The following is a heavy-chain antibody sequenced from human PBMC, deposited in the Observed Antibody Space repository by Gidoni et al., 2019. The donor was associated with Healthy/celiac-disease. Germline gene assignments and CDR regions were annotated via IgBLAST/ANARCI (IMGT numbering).Heavy chain of an antibody. Sequence: QVQLVQSGAAVKKPGASVKVSCKASGYTFTSYAMHLVRQAPGQRLEWMGWINAGNGKTKYSQKFQGRVTITRDTSASTAYMELSSLRSEDTAVYYCARVYDFWSAFDYWGQGTLLTVSS. CDR2: INAGNGKT. CDR3: ARVYDFWSAFDY. J-gene: IGHJ4*02. D-gene: IGHD3-3*01. V-gene: IGHV1-3*01. CDR1: GYTFTSYA.